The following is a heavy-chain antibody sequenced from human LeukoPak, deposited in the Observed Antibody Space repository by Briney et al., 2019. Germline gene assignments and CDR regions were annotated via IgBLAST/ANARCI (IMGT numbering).Heavy chain of an antibody. CDR1: GYTFTSYD. V-gene: IGHV1-18*01. Sequence: ASVKVSCKASGYTFTSYDFSWVRQAPGQGLKWMGWMSAYNNNTNYAQKLQARVTVTTDTSTSTAYVELGSLTSDDTAVYYCARGLHYGDYWGQGPLATVSS. J-gene: IGHJ4*02. D-gene: IGHD3-16*01. CDR2: MSAYNNNT. CDR3: ARGLHYGDY.